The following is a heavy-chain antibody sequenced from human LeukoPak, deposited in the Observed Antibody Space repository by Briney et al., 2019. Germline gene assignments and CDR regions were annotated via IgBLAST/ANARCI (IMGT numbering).Heavy chain of an antibody. CDR1: GGSISSYY. D-gene: IGHD3-10*01. CDR3: ARAGREDITMGVFDY. V-gene: IGHV4-59*01. CDR2: IYYSGST. J-gene: IGHJ4*02. Sequence: PSETLSLTCTVSGGSISSYYWSWIRQPPGKGLEWIGYIYYSGSTNYNPSLKSRVTISVDTSKNQFSLKLSSVTAADTAVYYCARAGREDITMGVFDYWGQGTLVTVSS.